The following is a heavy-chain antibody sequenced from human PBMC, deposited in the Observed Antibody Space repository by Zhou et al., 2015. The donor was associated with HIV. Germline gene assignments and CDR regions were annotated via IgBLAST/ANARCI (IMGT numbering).Heavy chain of an antibody. D-gene: IGHD4-17*01. CDR3: ARDAIGLRGDYGDLTGDY. V-gene: IGHV1-69*01. CDR2: IIPIFGTA. J-gene: IGHJ4*02. Sequence: QVQLVQSGAEVKKPGSSVKVSCKASGGTFSSYAISWVRQAPGQGLEWMGGIIPIFGTANYAQKFQGRVTITADESTSTAYMELSSLRSEDTAVYYCARDAIGLRGDYGDLTGDYWGQGTLVTVSS. CDR1: GGTFSSYA.